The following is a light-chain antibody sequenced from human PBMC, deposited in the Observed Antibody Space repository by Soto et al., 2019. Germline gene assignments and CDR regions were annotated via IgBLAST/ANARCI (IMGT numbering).Light chain of an antibody. J-gene: IGKJ5*01. CDR2: DAS. CDR3: QQYEDIPIT. V-gene: IGKV1-33*01. CDR1: QTISSW. Sequence: DIQMTQSPSPLSGSVGDRVTITCRASQTISSWLAWYQQKPGKAPKLLIYDASNLEAGVPSRFRGSGSGTDCTFTISSLQPEDIATYYCQQYEDIPITFGQGTRREIK.